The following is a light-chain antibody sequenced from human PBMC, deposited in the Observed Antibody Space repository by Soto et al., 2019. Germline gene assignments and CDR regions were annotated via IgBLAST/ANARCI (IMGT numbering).Light chain of an antibody. V-gene: IGKV3-20*01. CDR3: QPYGSSPPFT. CDR1: QRVSSSY. Sequence: EIVLTQSPGTLSLSPGERATLSCRASQRVSSSYLAWYQQKPGQATRLLIYGASSRATGIPDRFSGSGSGTDFTLTISRLEPEDFSVYFCQPYGSSPPFTFGQGTKVEI. J-gene: IGKJ2*01. CDR2: GAS.